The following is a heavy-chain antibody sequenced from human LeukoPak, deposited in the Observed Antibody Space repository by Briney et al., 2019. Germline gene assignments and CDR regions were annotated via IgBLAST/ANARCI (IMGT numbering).Heavy chain of an antibody. V-gene: IGHV1-46*01. D-gene: IGHD2-2*01. CDR1: GYTFTSYY. CDR2: INPSGGST. Sequence: ASVKVSCKASGYTFTSYYMHWVRQAPGQGLEWMGIINPSGGSTSYAQKFQGRVTMTRDTSTSTVYMELSSLRSEDTAVYYCARVLVVPAASTHRPLFDYWGQGTLVTVSS. CDR3: ARVLVVPAASTHRPLFDY. J-gene: IGHJ4*02.